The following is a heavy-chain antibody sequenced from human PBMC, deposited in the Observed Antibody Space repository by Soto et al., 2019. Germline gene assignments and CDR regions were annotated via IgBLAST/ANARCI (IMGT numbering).Heavy chain of an antibody. J-gene: IGHJ6*02. D-gene: IGHD3-10*01. V-gene: IGHV6-1*01. Sequence: SQTLSLTCAISVDSVSSNSAAWNWIRQSPSRGLEWLGRTYYRSKWYNDYAVSVKSRITINPDTSKNQFSLQLNPVTPEDTAVYYCARELLWFGEGRYGMDVWGQGTTVTVSS. CDR2: TYYRSKWYN. CDR3: ARELLWFGEGRYGMDV. CDR1: VDSVSSNSAA.